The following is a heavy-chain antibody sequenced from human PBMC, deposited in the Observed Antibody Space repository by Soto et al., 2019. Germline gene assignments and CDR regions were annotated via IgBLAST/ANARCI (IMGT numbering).Heavy chain of an antibody. CDR3: ARQAVGATIYYYYYGMDV. CDR1: GCSISSSSYY. CDR2: IYYSGST. J-gene: IGHJ6*02. Sequence: PSETLSLTCTVSGCSISSSSYYWGWIRHPPGKGMEWIGSIYYSGSTYYNPSLKSRVTISVDTSKNQFSLKLSSVTAADTAVFYCARQAVGATIYYYYYGMDVWGQGTTVTVSS. D-gene: IGHD1-26*01. V-gene: IGHV4-39*01.